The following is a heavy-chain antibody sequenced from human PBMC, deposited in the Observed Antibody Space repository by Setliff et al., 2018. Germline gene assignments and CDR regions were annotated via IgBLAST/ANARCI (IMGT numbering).Heavy chain of an antibody. J-gene: IGHJ5*02. CDR3: ARAPQYSNFWYALSWFDP. V-gene: IGHV4-34*01. Sequence: PSETLSLTCAVYGGSFSGYHWSWIRQPPGKGLEWIGEISHSGDPNYNPSLKSRVTISLDTSKNQFSLKLTPVTAADTAVYYCARAPQYSNFWYALSWFDPWGQGTLVTVSS. CDR1: GGSFSGYH. D-gene: IGHD3-3*01. CDR2: ISHSGDP.